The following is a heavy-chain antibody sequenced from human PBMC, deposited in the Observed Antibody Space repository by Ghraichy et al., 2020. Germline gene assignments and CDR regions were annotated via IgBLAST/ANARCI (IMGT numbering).Heavy chain of an antibody. CDR1: GFTFSSYA. D-gene: IGHD1-26*01. V-gene: IGHV3-23*01. J-gene: IGHJ4*02. Sequence: GESLNISCAASGFTFSSYAMSWVRQAPGKGLEWVSAISGSGGSTYYADSVKGRFTISRDNSKNTLYLQMNSLRAEDTAVYYCAKIGPRATSNSYFDYWGQGTLVTVSS. CDR2: ISGSGGST. CDR3: AKIGPRATSNSYFDY.